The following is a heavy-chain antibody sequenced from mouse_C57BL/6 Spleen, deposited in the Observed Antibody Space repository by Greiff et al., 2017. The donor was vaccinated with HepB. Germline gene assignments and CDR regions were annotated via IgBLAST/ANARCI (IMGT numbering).Heavy chain of an antibody. J-gene: IGHJ3*01. Sequence: DVMLVESGEGLVKPGGSLKLSCAASGFTFSSYAMSWVRQTPEKRLEWVAYISSGGDYIYYADTVKGRFTISRDNARNTLYLQMSSLKSEDTAVYYCTREGRLRRFAYWGHGTLVTVSA. CDR2: ISSGGDYI. D-gene: IGHD2-4*01. CDR1: GFTFSSYA. CDR3: TREGRLRRFAY. V-gene: IGHV5-9-1*02.